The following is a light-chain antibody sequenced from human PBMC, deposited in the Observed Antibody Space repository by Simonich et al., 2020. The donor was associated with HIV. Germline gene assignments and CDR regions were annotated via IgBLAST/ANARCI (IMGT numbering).Light chain of an antibody. V-gene: IGLV2-23*02. CDR1: SIDVGGYNY. Sequence: QSALTQPASVSGSPGQSITISCTGTSIDVGGYNYVSWYQQHPGKAPKLLFYDVSQRPSGVSNRVSGSKSGNTAALTISGLQAEDEADYYCCSYAGSSTSVVFGGGTKLTVL. J-gene: IGLJ2*01. CDR2: DVS. CDR3: CSYAGSSTSVV.